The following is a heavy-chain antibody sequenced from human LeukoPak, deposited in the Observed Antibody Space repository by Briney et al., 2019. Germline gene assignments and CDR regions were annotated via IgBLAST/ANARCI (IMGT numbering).Heavy chain of an antibody. D-gene: IGHD4-17*01. Sequence: ALVKVSCKASGYTFTSYHINWVRQATGQGLEWMGWMNPNSGNTGYAQKFQGRVTITRDTSISTAYMELSSLRSDDTAVYYCARQRGVTSLSYYYYMDVWGKGTTVTVSS. CDR2: MNPNSGNT. CDR3: ARQRGVTSLSYYYYMDV. J-gene: IGHJ6*03. V-gene: IGHV1-8*03. CDR1: GYTFTSYH.